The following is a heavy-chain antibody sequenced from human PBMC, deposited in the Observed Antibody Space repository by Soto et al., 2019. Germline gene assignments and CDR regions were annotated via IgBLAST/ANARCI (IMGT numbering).Heavy chain of an antibody. J-gene: IGHJ6*01. D-gene: IGHD2-2*01. Sequence: GPLRIYCAASRFTFRTNAMSCVRQAPCKWTQSFSSISVSVDTIYDADSVKGRFTISRENSKNTLYLQMNSLRAEDTAVYYCARSPTLGYCSSTSCQGYXXXXXXXXWXXGTTVTVSS. CDR1: RFTFRTNA. V-gene: IGHV3-23*01. CDR2: ISVSVDTI. CDR3: ARSPTLGYCSSTSCQGYXXXXXXXX.